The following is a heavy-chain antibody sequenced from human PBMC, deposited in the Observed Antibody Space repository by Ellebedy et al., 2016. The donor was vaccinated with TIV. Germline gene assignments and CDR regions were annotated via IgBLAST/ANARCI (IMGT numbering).Heavy chain of an antibody. D-gene: IGHD3-10*01. CDR1: GGSISSYY. CDR3: ARGGYGSGSYYSSN. Sequence: MPSETLSLTCTVSGGSISSYYWSWIRQPPGKGLEWIGYIYYSGSTNYNPSLKSRVTISVDTYKNQFSLKLSSVTAADTAVYYCARGGYGSGSYYSSNWGQGTLVTVSS. CDR2: IYYSGST. V-gene: IGHV4-59*01. J-gene: IGHJ4*02.